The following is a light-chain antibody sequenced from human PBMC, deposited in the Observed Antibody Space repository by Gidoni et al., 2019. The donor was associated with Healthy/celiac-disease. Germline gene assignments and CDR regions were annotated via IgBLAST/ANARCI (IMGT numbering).Light chain of an antibody. Sequence: EIVLTQSPATLSLSPGERATLSCRASQSVSSYLAWYQQKPGQAPRLLIYDASNRSTGIPARFLASGSVTVFPLTISLLEPEDFAVYYCQQRSNWPPTFGGGTKVEIK. V-gene: IGKV3-11*01. CDR1: QSVSSY. CDR2: DAS. J-gene: IGKJ4*01. CDR3: QQRSNWPPT.